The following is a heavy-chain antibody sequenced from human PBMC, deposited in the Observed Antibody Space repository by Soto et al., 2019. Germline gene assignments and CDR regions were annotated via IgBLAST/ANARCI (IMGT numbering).Heavy chain of an antibody. Sequence: SETLSLTCTVSGGSISSYYWSWIRQPPGKGLEWIGYIYYSGSTNYNPSLKSRVTISVDTSKNQFSLKLSSVTAADTAVYYCARAKGYCISTSCYVYYYYGMDVWGQGTTVT. D-gene: IGHD2-2*01. CDR1: GGSISSYY. V-gene: IGHV4-59*01. CDR2: IYYSGST. CDR3: ARAKGYCISTSCYVYYYYGMDV. J-gene: IGHJ6*02.